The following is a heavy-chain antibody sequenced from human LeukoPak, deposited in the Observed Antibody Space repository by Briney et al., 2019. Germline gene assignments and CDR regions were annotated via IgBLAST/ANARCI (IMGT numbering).Heavy chain of an antibody. J-gene: IGHJ4*02. V-gene: IGHV1-69*04. D-gene: IGHD3-3*01. CDR1: GGTFSSYA. CDR2: IIPILGIA. CDR3: ASRDPMYYDFWSGYSFDY. Sequence: ASVKVSCKASGGTFSSYAISWVRQAPGQGLEWMGRIIPILGIANYAQKFQGRVTITADKSTSTAYMELSSLRSEDTAVYYCASRDPMYYDFWSGYSFDYWGQGTLVTVSS.